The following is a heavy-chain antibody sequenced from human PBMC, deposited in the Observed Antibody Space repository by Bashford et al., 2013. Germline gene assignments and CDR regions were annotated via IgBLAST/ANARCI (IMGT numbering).Heavy chain of an antibody. D-gene: IGHD2-15*01. Sequence: SVKVSCKASGGTFSSYAISWVRQAPGQGLEWMGGIIPIFGTANYAQKFQGRVTITADESTSTAYMELSSLRSEDTAVYYCARDSELLSYCSGGSCYVFWGQGTLVTVSS. J-gene: IGHJ4*02. V-gene: IGHV1-69*13. CDR1: GGTFSSYA. CDR3: ARDSELLSYCSGGSCYVF. CDR2: IIPIFGTA.